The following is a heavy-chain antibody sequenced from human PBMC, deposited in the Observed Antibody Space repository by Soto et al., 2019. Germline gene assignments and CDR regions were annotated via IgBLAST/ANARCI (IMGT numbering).Heavy chain of an antibody. CDR3: ARQGVTAMAPSANGMDV. D-gene: IGHD5-18*01. V-gene: IGHV5-51*01. Sequence: GESLKISCKGSGYSFTSYGIGWVRQMPGKGLEWMGIIYPGDSDSTYSPSFQGQVTMSVDKSSNTAYLQWSSLKASDTAMYYCARQGVTAMAPSANGMDVWGQGTTVTVSS. CDR2: IYPGDSDS. J-gene: IGHJ6*02. CDR1: GYSFTSYG.